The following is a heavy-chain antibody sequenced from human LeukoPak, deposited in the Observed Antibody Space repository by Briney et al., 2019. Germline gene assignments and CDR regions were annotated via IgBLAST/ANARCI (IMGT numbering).Heavy chain of an antibody. V-gene: IGHV3-23*01. Sequence: GGSLRPSCAASGFTFSSYAMSCVRQAPGKGLEYVSAISGSGGSTYYADSVKGRFTISRDNSKNTLYLQMNSLRAEDTAVYYCAKGADTITFGGVIAFDYWGQGTLVTVSS. CDR1: GFTFSSYA. D-gene: IGHD3-16*02. CDR2: ISGSGGST. J-gene: IGHJ4*02. CDR3: AKGADTITFGGVIAFDY.